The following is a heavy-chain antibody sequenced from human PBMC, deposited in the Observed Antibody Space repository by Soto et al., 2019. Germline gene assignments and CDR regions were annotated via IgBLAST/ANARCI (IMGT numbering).Heavy chain of an antibody. J-gene: IGHJ6*02. D-gene: IGHD6-13*01. CDR3: ARFGVAAAGFYYYYGMDV. CDR2: ISAYNGNT. Sequence: GESLKISCKASGYTFTSYGISWVRQAPGQGLEWMGWISAYNGNTNYAQKLQGRVTMTTDTSTSTAYMELRSLRSDDTAVYYCARFGVAAAGFYYYYGMDVWGQGTTVTVSS. CDR1: GYTFTSYG. V-gene: IGHV1-18*01.